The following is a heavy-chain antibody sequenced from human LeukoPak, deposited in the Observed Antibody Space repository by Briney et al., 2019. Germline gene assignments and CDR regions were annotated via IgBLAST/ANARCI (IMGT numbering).Heavy chain of an antibody. V-gene: IGHV3-7*01. CDR3: AREKETLLSITMVRGLIRRHYYMDV. CDR1: GFTFSSYW. D-gene: IGHD3-10*01. Sequence: GGSLRLSCAASGFTFSSYWMSWVRQAPGKGLEWVANIKQDGSEKYYVDSVKGRFTISRDNAKNSLYLQMNSLRAEDTAVYYCAREKETLLSITMVRGLIRRHYYMDVWGKGTTVTVSS. CDR2: IKQDGSEK. J-gene: IGHJ6*03.